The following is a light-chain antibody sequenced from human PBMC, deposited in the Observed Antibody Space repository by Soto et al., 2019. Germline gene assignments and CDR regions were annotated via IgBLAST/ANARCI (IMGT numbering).Light chain of an antibody. CDR3: STWDDSLIGVL. CDR1: SSNIGSNY. V-gene: IGLV1-47*02. CDR2: NNN. J-gene: IGLJ2*01. Sequence: QAVVTQPPSASGTPGQRVTISCSGSSSNIGSNYVYWYQQFSGTAPKLLIYNNNQRPSGVPDRFSGSKSGTSASLAISGLRSEDEADYYCSTWDDSLIGVLFGGGTKLTVL.